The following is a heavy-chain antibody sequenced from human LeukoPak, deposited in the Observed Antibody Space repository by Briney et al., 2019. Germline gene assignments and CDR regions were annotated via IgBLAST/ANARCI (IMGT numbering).Heavy chain of an antibody. CDR2: IKQDESEK. V-gene: IGHV3-7*01. CDR1: GFTFSSYW. D-gene: IGHD3-22*01. Sequence: PGGSLRLSCAASGFTFSSYWMSWVRQAPGKGLEWVANIKQDESEKYYVDSVKGRFTISRDNAKNSLYLQMSRLRAEDTAVYYCASGDSSGYYSILYFQHWGQGALVTVSS. J-gene: IGHJ1*01. CDR3: ASGDSSGYYSILYFQH.